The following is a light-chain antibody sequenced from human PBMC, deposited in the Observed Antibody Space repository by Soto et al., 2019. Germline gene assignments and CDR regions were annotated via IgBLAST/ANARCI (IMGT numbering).Light chain of an antibody. CDR3: QQSFSGPPT. V-gene: IGKV1-39*01. CDR2: AAS. Sequence: DIQLTQSPSSLSASLGDRVTITCRASQTTKNYLNWYQQKPGKAPKLLIYAASSLQSGVPSRFSGSGSETDFTLTISSLQFEDFATYYCQQSFSGPPTFGQGTKVEIK. CDR1: QTTKNY. J-gene: IGKJ1*01.